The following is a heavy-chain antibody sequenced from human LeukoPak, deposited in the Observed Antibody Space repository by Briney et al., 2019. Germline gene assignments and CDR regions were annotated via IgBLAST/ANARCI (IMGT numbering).Heavy chain of an antibody. V-gene: IGHV3-15*01. J-gene: IGHJ4*02. Sequence: GGSLRLSCAASGLIFSNCWMTWVRQAPGKGLEWVGRIKSEVDGATRDYAAPVRGRFTLSRDDSRNTLYLQMNSLKTGDTAFYYCTTDIPFTSGGAIAYWGQGTLVTVSS. D-gene: IGHD3-16*02. CDR1: GLIFSNCW. CDR3: TTDIPFTSGGAIAY. CDR2: IKSEVDGATR.